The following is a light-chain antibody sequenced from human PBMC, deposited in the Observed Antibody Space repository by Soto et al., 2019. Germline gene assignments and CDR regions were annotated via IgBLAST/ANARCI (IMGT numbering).Light chain of an antibody. J-gene: IGKJ1*01. Sequence: TPTPVSMSVCLGERATLTWTSSQSVLYPSNSKNYLAWYQQKSGQTPRLLLYWASTRESGVPDRFSGSGSGADFTLTISSLQPEDVAVYYCQQFYSPPPTFGQGTKV. V-gene: IGKV4-1*01. CDR3: QQFYSPPPT. CDR1: QSVLYPSNSKNY. CDR2: WAS.